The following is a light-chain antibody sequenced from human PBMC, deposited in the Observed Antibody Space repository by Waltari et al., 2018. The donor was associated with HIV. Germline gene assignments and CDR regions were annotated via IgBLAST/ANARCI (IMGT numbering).Light chain of an antibody. CDR3: AVWDESLDGWL. J-gene: IGLJ3*02. CDR2: KDN. Sequence: QSELTQSPSASGTPGQRITISCSGSSSNIERNYVYWYKPFPGATPKVLIYKDNELPSGVPDRISGSKSGTSASLLISGLRSDDEADYYCAVWDESLDGWLFGGGTKLTVL. CDR1: SSNIERNY. V-gene: IGLV1-47*01.